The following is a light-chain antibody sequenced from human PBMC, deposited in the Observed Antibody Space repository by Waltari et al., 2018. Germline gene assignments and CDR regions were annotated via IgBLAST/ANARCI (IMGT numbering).Light chain of an antibody. Sequence: QAALTQPRSVSGSPGQSVIISCTGTSSDIGGYNYVSWYQQLPGTAPKLMIYEVTKRPSGVSYLFSGSKSANTASLTISGLQAEDEADYYCCSYAGNYNYIFGTGTRLTVL. CDR2: EVT. CDR3: CSYAGNYNYI. CDR1: SSDIGGYNY. J-gene: IGLJ1*01. V-gene: IGLV2-11*01.